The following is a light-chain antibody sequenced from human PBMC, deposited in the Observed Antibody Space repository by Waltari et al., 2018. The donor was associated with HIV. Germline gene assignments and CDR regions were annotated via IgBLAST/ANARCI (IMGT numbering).Light chain of an antibody. CDR3: ASYTRSGILL. J-gene: IGLJ2*01. CDR1: SSDIGAYNF. CDR2: EVS. V-gene: IGLV2-14*01. Sequence: QSALTQPASVSGSPGKSITISCIGSSSDIGAYNFVSWYQQRPGKAPKLMIYEVSDRPSGSSNRFSGSKSGITASLTISGLQADDEADYYCASYTRSGILLFGGGTRQTVL.